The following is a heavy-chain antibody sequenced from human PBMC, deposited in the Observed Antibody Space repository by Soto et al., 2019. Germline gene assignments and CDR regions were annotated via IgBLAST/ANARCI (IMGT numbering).Heavy chain of an antibody. D-gene: IGHD1-26*01. V-gene: IGHV4-61*01. J-gene: IGHJ5*02. CDR1: GGSVSSGSYY. CDR3: ARDYPYSGSYYGWFDP. Sequence: QVQLQESGPGLVKPSETLSLTCTVSGGSVSSGSYYWSWIRQPPGKGLEWIGYIYYSGSTNYNPSLKSRVTISVDTSKNQFSLKLSSVTAADTGVYYCARDYPYSGSYYGWFDPWGQGTLVTVSS. CDR2: IYYSGST.